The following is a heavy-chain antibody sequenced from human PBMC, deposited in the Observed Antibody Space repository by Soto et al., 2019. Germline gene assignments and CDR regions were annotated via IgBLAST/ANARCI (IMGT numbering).Heavy chain of an antibody. CDR3: AKDVISDPFDP. V-gene: IGHV3-23*01. D-gene: IGHD3-16*02. Sequence: GGSLRLSCAASGFTFSIYAMSLVRQSPGKRLEWVSAISGSGGSTYYADSVKGRFTISRDNSKNTLYLQTKSLRVEATAVYYCAKDVISDPFDPSDQGTRVTIYS. J-gene: IGHJ5*02. CDR1: GFTFSIYA. CDR2: ISGSGGST.